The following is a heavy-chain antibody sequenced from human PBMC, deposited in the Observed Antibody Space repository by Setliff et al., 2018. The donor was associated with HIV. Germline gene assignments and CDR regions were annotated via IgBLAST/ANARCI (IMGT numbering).Heavy chain of an antibody. J-gene: IGHJ4*02. V-gene: IGHV4-38-2*01. D-gene: IGHD5-18*01. CDR1: GYSISSGYY. CDR3: ARLWDTELGDY. CDR2: IYHSGST. Sequence: PSETLSLTCAVSGYSISSGYYWGWIRRPPGKGLEWIGSIYHSGSTYYNPSLKSRVTISVDTSKNQFSLKLSSVTAADTAVYYCARLWDTELGDYWGQGTLVTVSS.